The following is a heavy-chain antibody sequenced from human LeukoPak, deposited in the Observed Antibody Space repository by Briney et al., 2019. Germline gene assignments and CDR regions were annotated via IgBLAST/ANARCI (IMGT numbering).Heavy chain of an antibody. CDR2: IYYSGST. CDR1: GDSISSSSYY. V-gene: IGHV4-39*07. Sequence: SETLSLTCTVSGDSISSSSYYWGWIRQPPGKGLEWIGSIYYSGSTYYNPSLKSRVTISVDTSKNQFSLKLSSVTAADTAVYYCAKDSAKKYDDYWGQGTLVTVSS. J-gene: IGHJ4*02. CDR3: AKDSAKKYDDY. D-gene: IGHD2/OR15-2a*01.